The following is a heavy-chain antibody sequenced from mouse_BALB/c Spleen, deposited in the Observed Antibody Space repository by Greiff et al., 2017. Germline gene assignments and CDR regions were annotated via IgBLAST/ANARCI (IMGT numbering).Heavy chain of an antibody. Sequence: DVMLVESGGGLVQPGGSRKLSCAASGFTFSSFGMHWVRQAPEKGLEWVAYISSGSSTIYYADTVKGRFTISRDNPKNTLFLQMTSLRSEDTAMYYCARDITTASYWGQGTLVTVSA. D-gene: IGHD1-2*01. J-gene: IGHJ3*01. CDR1: GFTFSSFG. CDR3: ARDITTASY. CDR2: ISSGSSTI. V-gene: IGHV5-17*02.